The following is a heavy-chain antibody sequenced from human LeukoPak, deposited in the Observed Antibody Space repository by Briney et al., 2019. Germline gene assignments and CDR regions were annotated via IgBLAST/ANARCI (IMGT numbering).Heavy chain of an antibody. CDR2: ISGSGGST. Sequence: GGSLRLSCAASGFTFSSYAMSWVRQAPGKGLEWVSAISGSGGSTYYADSVKGRFTISRDNSKNTLYLQMNSLRAEDTAVYYCAKDLKPPLGYCSSTSCYGLDYWGQGTLVTVSP. CDR3: AKDLKPPLGYCSSTSCYGLDY. CDR1: GFTFSSYA. D-gene: IGHD2-2*01. J-gene: IGHJ4*02. V-gene: IGHV3-23*01.